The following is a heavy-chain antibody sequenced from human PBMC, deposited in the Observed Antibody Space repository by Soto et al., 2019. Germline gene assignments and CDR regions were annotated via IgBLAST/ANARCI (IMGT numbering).Heavy chain of an antibody. J-gene: IGHJ5*01. V-gene: IGHV4-59*01. D-gene: IGHD2-15*01. Sequence: SETLSLTCTVSGGSISSYYWSWIRQPPGKGLEWIGYIYYSGSTNYNPSLKSRVTISVDTSKNQFSLKLSSVTAADTAVYYCTVAVVTRRYWFSSCGQGTLVTVSS. CDR1: GGSISSYY. CDR2: IYYSGST. CDR3: TVAVVTRRYWFSS.